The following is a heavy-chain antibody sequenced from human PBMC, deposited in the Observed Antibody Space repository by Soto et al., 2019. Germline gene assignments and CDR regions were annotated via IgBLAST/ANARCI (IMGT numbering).Heavy chain of an antibody. CDR1: GYSFTTHY. CDR3: AIKAGNSGGWYEDAFDI. CDR2: IIPSWDAT. V-gene: IGHV1-46*01. D-gene: IGHD6-19*01. J-gene: IGHJ3*02. Sequence: QVQLVQSGAEVKKPGASVKLSCKASGYSFTTHYLHWVRQAPGQGLDWMGIIIPSWDATSYAQNIQXKFYLSXXTPTSTVYMELSMLTYTDTAGCSCAIKAGNSGGWYEDAFDIWGQGTMVTVSS.